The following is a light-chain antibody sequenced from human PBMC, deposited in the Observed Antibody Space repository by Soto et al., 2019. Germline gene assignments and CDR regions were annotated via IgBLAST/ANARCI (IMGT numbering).Light chain of an antibody. CDR2: GAS. Sequence: IVMTQSPATLSVSPGERVTFSCRASQGINRKLAWYQHKPGQSPRLLISGASTGASGIPPRFSGSGSGTEFTLTIDRLQSADFAVYYCQQRSNWITFGQGTRLEI. J-gene: IGKJ5*01. CDR1: QGINRK. CDR3: QQRSNWIT. V-gene: IGKV3-15*01.